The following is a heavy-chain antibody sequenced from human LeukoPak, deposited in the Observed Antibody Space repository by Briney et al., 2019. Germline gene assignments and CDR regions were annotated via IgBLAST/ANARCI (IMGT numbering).Heavy chain of an antibody. J-gene: IGHJ6*02. CDR2: IYTSGST. V-gene: IGHV4-4*07. Sequence: SETLSLTCTVSGGSISSYYWSWIRQPAGKGLEWIGRIYTSGSTDYNPSLKSRVTMSVDTSKNQFSLKLSSVTAADTAVYYCARAHYYYDSSGMGTYYYGMDVWGQGTTVTVSS. CDR1: GGSISSYY. D-gene: IGHD3-22*01. CDR3: ARAHYYYDSSGMGTYYYGMDV.